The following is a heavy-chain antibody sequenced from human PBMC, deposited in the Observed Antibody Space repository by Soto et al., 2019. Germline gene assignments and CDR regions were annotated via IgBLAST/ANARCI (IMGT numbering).Heavy chain of an antibody. CDR2: IKSKTDGGTA. J-gene: IGHJ6*02. CDR3: STDIGIYGLDI. V-gene: IGHV3-15*01. CDR1: RFSLTNAW. Sequence: EVQLVESGGGFVQPGGSLRLSCVASRFSLTNAWMSWVRQAPGKGPEWVGRIKSKTDGGTADYAAPVKGRFTISRDDSQNTLYLHMDSLKTEDTGRYHCSTDIGIYGLDIWGQGTTVTVSS. D-gene: IGHD1-26*01.